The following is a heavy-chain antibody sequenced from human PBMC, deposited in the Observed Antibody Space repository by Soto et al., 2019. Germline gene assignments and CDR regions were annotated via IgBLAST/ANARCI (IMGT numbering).Heavy chain of an antibody. J-gene: IGHJ4*02. D-gene: IGHD3-9*01. V-gene: IGHV3-7*01. Sequence: EVQLVESGGGLVQPGGSLRLSCAASGFTFSSYWMSWVRQAPGKGLEWVANIKQDGSEKYYVDSVKGRFTISRDNAKNSLYLQMNSLRAEDTAVYYCARDQSYDILEQLDYWGQGTLVTVSS. CDR3: ARDQSYDILEQLDY. CDR1: GFTFSSYW. CDR2: IKQDGSEK.